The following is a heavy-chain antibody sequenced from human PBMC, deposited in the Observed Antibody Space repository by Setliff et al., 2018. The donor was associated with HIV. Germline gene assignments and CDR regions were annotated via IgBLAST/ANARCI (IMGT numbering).Heavy chain of an antibody. V-gene: IGHV4-30-4*08. CDR3: ARDDYGSGSYFYYGMDV. J-gene: IGHJ6*02. CDR2: IYYSGST. CDR1: GGSTSSGDYY. Sequence: PSETLSLTCTVSGGSTSSGDYYWSWIRQPPGKGLEWIGYIYYSGSTYYNPSLKSRVTISVDTSKNQFSLKLSSVTAADTAVYYCARDDYGSGSYFYYGMDVWGQGTTVTVSS. D-gene: IGHD3-10*01.